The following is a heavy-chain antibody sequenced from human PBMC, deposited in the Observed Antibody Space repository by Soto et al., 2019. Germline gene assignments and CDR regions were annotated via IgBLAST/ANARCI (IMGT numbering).Heavy chain of an antibody. V-gene: IGHV3-23*01. CDR1: GFTFSSYG. CDR3: ARDSLTGTGGFDY. CDR2: IRGDGGQT. D-gene: IGHD3-10*01. Sequence: GGSLRLSCTASGFTFSSYGMGWVRQAPGKGLQWVSTIRGDGGQTHYTDSVKGRFSISRDNSKNTVYLQMDSLRAEDTAMYFCARDSLTGTGGFDYWGQGTLVTVSS. J-gene: IGHJ4*02.